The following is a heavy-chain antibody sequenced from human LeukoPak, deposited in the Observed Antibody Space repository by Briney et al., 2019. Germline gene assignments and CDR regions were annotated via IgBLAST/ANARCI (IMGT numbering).Heavy chain of an antibody. J-gene: IGHJ4*02. CDR1: GGSFSGYY. CDR2: INHSGST. Sequence: SETLSLTCAVYGGSFSGYYWSWIRQPPGKGLEWIGEINHSGSTNYNPSLKSRVTISVDTSENQFSLKLSSVTAADTAVYYCARETDYDFWSGYAFGYWGQGTLVTVSS. D-gene: IGHD3-3*01. CDR3: ARETDYDFWSGYAFGY. V-gene: IGHV4-34*01.